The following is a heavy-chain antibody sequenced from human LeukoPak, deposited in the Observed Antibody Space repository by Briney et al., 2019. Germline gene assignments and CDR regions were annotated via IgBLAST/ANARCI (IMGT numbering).Heavy chain of an antibody. J-gene: IGHJ6*02. V-gene: IGHV1-2*06. CDR3: PSAVMYRYYYYYGLDV. CDR2: IDTNNGGR. Sequence: ASVKVSCKASGYSFTGYFIHWVRQAPGQGLEWMGRIDTNNGGRSYAQKFQGRVTVTRDTSITTAYMEITSLRSDDTAVYYCPSAVMYRYYYYYGLDVWGQGTTVTVSS. CDR1: GYSFTGYF. D-gene: IGHD1-1*01.